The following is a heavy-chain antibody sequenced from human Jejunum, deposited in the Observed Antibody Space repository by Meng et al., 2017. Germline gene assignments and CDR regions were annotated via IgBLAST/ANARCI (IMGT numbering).Heavy chain of an antibody. D-gene: IGHD2/OR15-2a*01. Sequence: GESLKISCAGSGFTFSTYAMSWVRQAPGKGLEWVSGMSGSGESTHYADSVKGRFTISRDNSKNTLYLQMNSLRAEDTAVYFCARRGPYCDGTTCYYYFAYWGQGTLVTVSS. CDR3: ARRGPYCDGTTCYYYFAY. CDR2: MSGSGEST. CDR1: GFTFSTYA. V-gene: IGHV3-23*01. J-gene: IGHJ4*02.